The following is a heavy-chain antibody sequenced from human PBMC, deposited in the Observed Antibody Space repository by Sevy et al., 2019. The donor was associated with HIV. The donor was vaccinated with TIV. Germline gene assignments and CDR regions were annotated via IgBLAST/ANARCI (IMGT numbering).Heavy chain of an antibody. CDR2: IYYSGST. V-gene: IGHV4-59*01. CDR3: ARGGGGTRSCSSTGCYPNVAYYYGMDV. CDR1: GGSISSYY. D-gene: IGHD2-2*01. Sequence: SETLSLTCTVSGGSISSYYWSWIRQPPGKGLEWIGYIYYSGSTNYNPSLKSRVTISVDTSKNQFSLKLSSVTAADTAVYYCARGGGGTRSCSSTGCYPNVAYYYGMDVWGQGTTVTVSS. J-gene: IGHJ6*02.